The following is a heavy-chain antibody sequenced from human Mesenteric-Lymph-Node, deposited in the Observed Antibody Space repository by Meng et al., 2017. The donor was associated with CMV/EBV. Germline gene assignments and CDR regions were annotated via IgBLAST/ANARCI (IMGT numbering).Heavy chain of an antibody. V-gene: IGHV4-39*07. CDR3: ARDGLAIYDSTGYYSFDY. CDR2: IYYSGST. D-gene: IGHD3-22*01. J-gene: IGHJ4*02. CDR1: GGSISSSSYY. Sequence: SETLSLTCTVSGGSISSSSYYWGWIRQPPGKGLEWIGSIYYSGSTYYNPSLKSRVTISVDTSKNQFSLKLSSVTAADAAVYYCARDGLAIYDSTGYYSFDYWGQGTLVTVSS.